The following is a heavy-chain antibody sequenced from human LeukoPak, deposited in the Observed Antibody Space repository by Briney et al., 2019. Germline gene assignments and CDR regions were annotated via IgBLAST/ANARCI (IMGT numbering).Heavy chain of an antibody. CDR1: GGSIRSSSFY. CDR2: IYYSGST. V-gene: IGHV4-39*07. Sequence: SETLSLTCTVSGGSIRSSSFYWGWIRQPPGKGLEWIGSIYYSGSTYYNPSLKSRVTISVDTSKNQFSLKLSSVTAADTAVYYCARDSPDSSSYFAAFDIWGQGTMVTVSS. D-gene: IGHD3-22*01. CDR3: ARDSPDSSSYFAAFDI. J-gene: IGHJ3*02.